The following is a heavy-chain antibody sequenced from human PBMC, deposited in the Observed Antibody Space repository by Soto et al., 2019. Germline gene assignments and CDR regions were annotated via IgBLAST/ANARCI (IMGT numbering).Heavy chain of an antibody. D-gene: IGHD5-12*01. CDR1: GFTFSSYG. Sequence: PGGSLRLSCAASGFTFSSYGMHWVRQAPGKGLEWVAVISYDGSNKYYADSVKGRFTISRDNSKNKLYLQMNSLRAEDTAVYYCAKDTSYTGGYSGYDYWGQGTLVTVSS. V-gene: IGHV3-30*18. CDR3: AKDTSYTGGYSGYDY. J-gene: IGHJ4*02. CDR2: ISYDGSNK.